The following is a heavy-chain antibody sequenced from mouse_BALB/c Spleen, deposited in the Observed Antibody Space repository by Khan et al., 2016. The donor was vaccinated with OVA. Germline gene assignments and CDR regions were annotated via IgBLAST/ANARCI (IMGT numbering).Heavy chain of an antibody. CDR3: ARAYYGNYGEAMDY. D-gene: IGHD2-10*01. J-gene: IGHJ4*01. CDR1: GFSLTGYG. Sequence: QVQLQQSGPGLVAPSQSLSITCTVSGFSLTGYGVNWVRQPPGKGLEWLGMIWGDGSTDYNSALKSRLNLSKDNSKSQVFLKMNSLQTDDTAMYYCARAYYGNYGEAMDYWGQGTSVTVSA. CDR2: IWGDGST. V-gene: IGHV2-6-7*01.